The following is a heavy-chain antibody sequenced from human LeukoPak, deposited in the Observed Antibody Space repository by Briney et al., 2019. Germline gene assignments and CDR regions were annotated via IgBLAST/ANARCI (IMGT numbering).Heavy chain of an antibody. V-gene: IGHV3-30-3*02. CDR3: VKSDCGSDGCKLLSY. D-gene: IGHD3-10*02. CDR1: GFAFSSYA. Sequence: GTSLRLSCAASGFAFSSYAMHWVRQAPGKGLEWLAVVSAHGVDKFYGDSVMGRFTISRDKSKNTVSLQMNYLRAEDTAVYYCVKSDCGSDGCKLLSYWGQGTLVIASS. CDR2: VSAHGVDK. J-gene: IGHJ4*02.